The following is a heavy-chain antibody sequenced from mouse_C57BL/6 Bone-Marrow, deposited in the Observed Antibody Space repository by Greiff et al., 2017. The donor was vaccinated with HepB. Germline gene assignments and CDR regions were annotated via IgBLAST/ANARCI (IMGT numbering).Heavy chain of an antibody. CDR1: GYTFTSYG. D-gene: IGHD2-3*01. J-gene: IGHJ4*01. CDR3: ARGEWLLPHYYAMDY. CDR2: IYPRSGNT. Sequence: VQLQQSGAELARPGASVKLSCKASGYTFTSYGISWVKQRTGQGLEWIGEIYPRSGNTYYNEKFKGKATLTADKSSSTAYLELRSLTSEDSAVYFCARGEWLLPHYYAMDYWGQGTSVTVSS. V-gene: IGHV1-81*01.